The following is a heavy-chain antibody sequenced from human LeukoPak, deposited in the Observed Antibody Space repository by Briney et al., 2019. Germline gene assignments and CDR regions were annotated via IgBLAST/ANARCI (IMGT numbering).Heavy chain of an antibody. CDR2: IGTSASST. J-gene: IGHJ4*02. CDR1: GFTFSSYT. CDR3: AKDHKLPFDY. Sequence: PGGSLRLSCATSGFTFSSYTMTWVRQAPGKGLEYVSGIGTSASSTTYADSVKGRFTISRDNSKNTLYLQMNSLRAEDTAVYYCAKDHKLPFDYWGQGTLVTVSS. D-gene: IGHD1-26*01. V-gene: IGHV3-23*01.